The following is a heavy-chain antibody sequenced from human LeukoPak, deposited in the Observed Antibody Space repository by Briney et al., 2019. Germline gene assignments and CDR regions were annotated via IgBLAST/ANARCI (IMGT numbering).Heavy chain of an antibody. CDR2: INSDGSST. D-gene: IGHD6-25*01. J-gene: IGHJ4*02. Sequence: PGGSLRLSCATSGLTFSSNWMHWVRQAPGKGLVWVSRINSDGSSTIYADPVKGRFTISRDNAKNTPYLQMNSLRAEDTAVYYCSTQRGGSPGDYWGQGALVTVSS. V-gene: IGHV3-74*01. CDR3: STQRGGSPGDY. CDR1: GLTFSSNW.